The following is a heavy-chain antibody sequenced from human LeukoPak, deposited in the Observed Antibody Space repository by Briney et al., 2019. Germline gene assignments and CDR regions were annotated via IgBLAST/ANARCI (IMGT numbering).Heavy chain of an antibody. D-gene: IGHD3-22*01. Sequence: ASVKVSCKASGYTFTGYYMHWVRQAPEQGLEWMGWINPNSGGTNYAQKFQGRVTMTRDTSISTAYMELSRLRSDDTAVYYCARKERPYYYDSSGAHDAFDIWGQGTMVTVSS. J-gene: IGHJ3*02. CDR1: GYTFTGYY. CDR3: ARKERPYYYDSSGAHDAFDI. V-gene: IGHV1-2*02. CDR2: INPNSGGT.